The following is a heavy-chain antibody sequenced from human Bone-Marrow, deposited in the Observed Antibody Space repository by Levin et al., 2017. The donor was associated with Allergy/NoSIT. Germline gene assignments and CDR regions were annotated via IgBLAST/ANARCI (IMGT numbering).Heavy chain of an antibody. CDR1: GFTFSDYY. J-gene: IGHJ4*02. CDR3: ARGPDYYYDSSGYYKY. CDR2: ISNSGTTI. Sequence: PGGSLRLSCAASGFTFSDYYMSWIRQAPGKGLELISYISNSGTTIHYADSVKGRFTVSRDTAKNSLYLQMNSLRAEDTAVYYCARGPDYYYDSSGYYKYWGQGTLVTVSS. D-gene: IGHD3-22*01. V-gene: IGHV3-11*01.